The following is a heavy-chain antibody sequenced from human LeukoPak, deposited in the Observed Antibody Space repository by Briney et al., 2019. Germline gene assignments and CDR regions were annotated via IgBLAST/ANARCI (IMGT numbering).Heavy chain of an antibody. CDR2: INPSGGST. J-gene: IGHJ4*02. CDR1: GYTFTSYY. V-gene: IGHV1-46*03. CDR3: ARESPLYDFWSGYLFDY. Sequence: GASVKVSCKASGYTFTSYYMHWVRQAPGQGLEWMGIINPSGGSTSYAQKFQGRVTMTRDTSTSTVYMELSSLRSEDTAVYYCARESPLYDFWSGYLFDYWGQGTLVTFSS. D-gene: IGHD3-3*01.